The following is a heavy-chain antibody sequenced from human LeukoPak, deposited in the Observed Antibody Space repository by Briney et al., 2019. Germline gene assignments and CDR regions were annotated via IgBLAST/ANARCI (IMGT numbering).Heavy chain of an antibody. CDR1: GFAFSDFW. Sequence: PGGSLRLSCAASGFAFSDFWMSWVRQAPGKGLEWVANVRHDGSAKYYVPSVRGRFTISRDNAKSSLYLQMNSLTVEDTAVYYCATSHGSAGNDWGQGTLVTVSS. J-gene: IGHJ4*02. V-gene: IGHV3-7*01. CDR3: ATSHGSAGND. D-gene: IGHD2-15*01. CDR2: VRHDGSAK.